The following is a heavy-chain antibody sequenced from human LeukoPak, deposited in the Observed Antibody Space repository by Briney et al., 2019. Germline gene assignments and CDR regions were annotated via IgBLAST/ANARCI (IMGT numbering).Heavy chain of an antibody. Sequence: SGGSLRLSCAASGFTFSSYSMNWVRQAPGKGLDWVSSISSSSSYIYYADSVKGRFTISRDNAKNSLYLQMNSLRAEDTAVYYCARDGGGNSGIDYWGQGTLVTVSS. J-gene: IGHJ4*02. D-gene: IGHD4-23*01. CDR3: ARDGGGNSGIDY. V-gene: IGHV3-21*01. CDR2: ISSSSSYI. CDR1: GFTFSSYS.